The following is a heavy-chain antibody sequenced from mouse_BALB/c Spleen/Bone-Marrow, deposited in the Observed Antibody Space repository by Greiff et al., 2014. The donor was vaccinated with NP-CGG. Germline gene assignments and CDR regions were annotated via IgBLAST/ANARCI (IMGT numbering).Heavy chain of an antibody. Sequence: EVQLQQSGPGLVKPGPSVKISCKASGYSFTGYYMHWVKQSHGKSLEWIGEINPYNGGTSYNQKFKGKATLTVDTSSSTAFMELHSLTSEDSLVNYCARQLYGNYAYWGQGTLVTVSA. D-gene: IGHD2-10*02. CDR2: INPYNGGT. CDR3: ARQLYGNYAY. V-gene: IGHV1S30*01. CDR1: GYSFTGYY. J-gene: IGHJ3*01.